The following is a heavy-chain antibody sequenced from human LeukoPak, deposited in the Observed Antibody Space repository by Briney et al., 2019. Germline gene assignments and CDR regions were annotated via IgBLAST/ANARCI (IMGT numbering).Heavy chain of an antibody. J-gene: IGHJ4*02. V-gene: IGHV3-21*01. CDR3: ARDEYYDSSGYQAAYDY. Sequence: GGSLRLSCAASGFTFSSYSMNWVRQAPGKGLEWVSSISSSSSYIYYADSVKGRFTISRDNAKNSLYLQMNSLRAEDTAVYYCARDEYYDSSGYQAAYDYWGQGTLVTVSS. CDR1: GFTFSSYS. D-gene: IGHD3-22*01. CDR2: ISSSSSYI.